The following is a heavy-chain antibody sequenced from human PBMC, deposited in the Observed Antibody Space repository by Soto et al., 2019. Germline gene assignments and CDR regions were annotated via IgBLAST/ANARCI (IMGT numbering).Heavy chain of an antibody. CDR2: ISRDGTNK. CDR1: GFTFSRYA. D-gene: IGHD3-10*01. V-gene: IGHV3-30*04. J-gene: IGHJ4*02. Sequence: QVQVVESGGGVVQPGRSLRLSCAASGFTFSRYAIHWVRQAPGKGLEWVAVISRDGTNKYYVDSVKGRFTISRDNSRNTLYLQMNSLRHEDAAVYYCARSRCCAVADSFDFWGQGTLVTVSS. CDR3: ARSRCCAVADSFDF.